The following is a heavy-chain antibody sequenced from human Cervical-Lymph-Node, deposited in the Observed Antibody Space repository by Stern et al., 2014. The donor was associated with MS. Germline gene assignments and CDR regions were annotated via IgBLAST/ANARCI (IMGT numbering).Heavy chain of an antibody. V-gene: IGHV4-31*03. CDR1: GGSITSGGFY. CDR3: ARGKRDVPAATSWFGP. CDR2: IHYSGIT. D-gene: IGHD2-2*01. Sequence: VQLVESGPGLVKPSQTLSLRCTVSGGSITSGGFYWTWIRLLPGKGLEWIGDIHYSGITYHNPSLQSRVTMSVDISKNQLSLEVRSVTAADTAVYYCARGKRDVPAATSWFGPWGQGTLVTVSS. J-gene: IGHJ5*01.